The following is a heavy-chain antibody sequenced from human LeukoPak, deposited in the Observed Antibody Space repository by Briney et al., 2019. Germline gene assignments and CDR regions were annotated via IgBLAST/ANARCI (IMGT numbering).Heavy chain of an antibody. Sequence: GASVKVSCKASGYTFTSYGISWVRQAPGQGLEWMGWISAYNGNTNYAQKLQGRVTVTTDTSTSTVYMELNSLRSEDTAVYYCARGAIVGPTYYFDYWGQGTLVTVSS. CDR1: GYTFTSYG. CDR2: ISAYNGNT. J-gene: IGHJ4*02. V-gene: IGHV1-18*01. D-gene: IGHD1-26*01. CDR3: ARGAIVGPTYYFDY.